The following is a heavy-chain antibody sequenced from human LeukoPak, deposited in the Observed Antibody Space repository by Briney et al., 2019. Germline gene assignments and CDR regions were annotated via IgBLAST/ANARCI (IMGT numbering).Heavy chain of an antibody. V-gene: IGHV1-18*01. J-gene: IGHJ6*03. Sequence: ASVKVSCKASGYTFTRFGISWVRQAPGQGLEWMGWISAYNGNTNYAQKLQGRVTMTTDTSTSTAYMELRSLRSDDTAVYYCARDPRTTGVFVGSYYYYMDVWGKGTTVTVSS. D-gene: IGHD1-14*01. CDR3: ARDPRTTGVFVGSYYYYMDV. CDR2: ISAYNGNT. CDR1: GYTFTRFG.